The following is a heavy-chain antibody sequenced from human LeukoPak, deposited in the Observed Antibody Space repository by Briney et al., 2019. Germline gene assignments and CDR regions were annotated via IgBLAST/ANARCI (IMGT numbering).Heavy chain of an antibody. J-gene: IGHJ4*02. CDR1: GFTFSSYA. D-gene: IGHD3-10*01. Sequence: GGSLRLSCAASGFTFSSYAMTWVRQAPGKGLEWVSSISGSGGSTYYADSVKGRFTISRDNSKNTLYLQMNSLRAEDTAVYYCAKVPPMVRGVIITSAPDYWGQGTLVTVSS. V-gene: IGHV3-23*01. CDR3: AKVPPMVRGVIITSAPDY. CDR2: ISGSGGST.